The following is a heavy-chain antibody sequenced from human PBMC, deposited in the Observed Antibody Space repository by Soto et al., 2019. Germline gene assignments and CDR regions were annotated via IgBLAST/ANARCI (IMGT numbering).Heavy chain of an antibody. D-gene: IGHD1-1*01. J-gene: IGHJ6*02. CDR3: ARVFYWNDVRYGMDV. CDR2: IIPIFGTA. V-gene: IGHV1-69*13. Sequence: SVKVSCKASGGNFSSYAISWVRQAPGQGLEWMGGIIPIFGTANYAQKFQGRVTITADESTSTAYMELSSLRSEDTAVYYCARVFYWNDVRYGMDVWGQGTTVTASS. CDR1: GGNFSSYA.